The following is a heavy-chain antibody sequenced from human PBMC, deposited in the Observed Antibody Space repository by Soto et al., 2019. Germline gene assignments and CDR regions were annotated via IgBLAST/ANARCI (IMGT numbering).Heavy chain of an antibody. D-gene: IGHD2-15*01. Sequence: SQTLSLTCAISGDSVSSNSAAWNWIRQSPSRGLEWLGRTYYRSKWYNDYAVSVKSRITINPDTSKNQFSLQLNSVTPEDTAVYYCARELGYCSGVSCYSDDYYYGMDVWGQGTTVTV. CDR2: TYYRSKWYN. CDR3: ARELGYCSGVSCYSDDYYYGMDV. CDR1: GDSVSSNSAA. J-gene: IGHJ6*02. V-gene: IGHV6-1*01.